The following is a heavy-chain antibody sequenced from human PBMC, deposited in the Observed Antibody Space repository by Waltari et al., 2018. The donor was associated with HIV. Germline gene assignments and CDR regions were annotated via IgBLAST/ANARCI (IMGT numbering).Heavy chain of an antibody. V-gene: IGHV4-4*07. CDR1: VASISGYS. CDR2: TDVGGRA. CDR3: VQSTFLGVMPSDWFDP. J-gene: IGHJ5*02. Sequence: QVQLQESDPGLVRPSETMSLTCSVFVASISGYSCSWSRQEHARKGNTAKKMVFLGRTDVGGRADYRGSLKTRLTISMDTSKNQVSLRLKSVTAADTGMYYCVQSTFLGVMPSDWFDPWGPGTLVTVSS. D-gene: IGHD3-3*02.